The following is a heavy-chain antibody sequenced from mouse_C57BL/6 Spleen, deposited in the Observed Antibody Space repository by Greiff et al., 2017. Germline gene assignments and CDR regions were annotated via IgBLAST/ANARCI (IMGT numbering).Heavy chain of an antibody. V-gene: IGHV14-3*01. CDR1: GFNIKNTY. CDR3: ASPLYYGRSRGYAMDY. D-gene: IGHD1-1*01. J-gene: IGHJ4*01. Sequence: EVQLQQSVAELVRPGASVKLSCTASGFNIKNTYMHWVKQRPEQGLEWIGRIDPANGNTKYAPKFQGKATITADTSSNTAYLQLSSLTSDDTAIYYCASPLYYGRSRGYAMDYWGQGTSVTVSA. CDR2: IDPANGNT.